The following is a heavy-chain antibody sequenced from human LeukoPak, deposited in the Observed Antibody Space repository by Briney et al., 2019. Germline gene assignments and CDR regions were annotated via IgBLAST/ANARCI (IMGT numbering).Heavy chain of an antibody. CDR1: GYTFTSYG. J-gene: IGHJ5*02. Sequence: ASVKVSCKASGYTFTSYGISWVRQAPGQGLEWMGWISAYNGNTNYAQKLQGRVTMTTDTSTSTAYMELRSLRSDDTAVYYCARGLSSSWYLHNWFDPWGQGTLVTVSS. CDR2: ISAYNGNT. D-gene: IGHD6-13*01. V-gene: IGHV1-18*01. CDR3: ARGLSSSWYLHNWFDP.